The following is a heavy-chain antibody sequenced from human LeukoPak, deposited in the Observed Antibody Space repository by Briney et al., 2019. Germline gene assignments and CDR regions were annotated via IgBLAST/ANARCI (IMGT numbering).Heavy chain of an antibody. CDR1: GFTFSSYN. V-gene: IGHV3-21*01. D-gene: IGHD5-18*01. CDR3: ARVKSTATLDS. CDR2: ISSSSSFI. Sequence: GGSLRLSCAASGFTFSSYNMNWVRQAPGKGLEWVSFISSSSSFIYYADSLKGRFTISRDNAENSLYLQMNSLRAEGTAVYYCARVKSTATLDSWGQGTLVTVSS. J-gene: IGHJ4*02.